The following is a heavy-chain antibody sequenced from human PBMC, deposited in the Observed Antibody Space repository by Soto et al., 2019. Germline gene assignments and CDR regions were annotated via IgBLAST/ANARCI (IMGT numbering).Heavy chain of an antibody. CDR3: ARAPDYCSSTSCYDGLWFDP. CDR1: GGSISSYY. J-gene: IGHJ5*02. V-gene: IGHV4-59*01. Sequence: PSETLSLTCTVSGGSISSYYWSWIRQPPGKGLEWIGYIYYSGSTNYNPSLKSRVTISVDTSKNQFSLKLSSVTAADTAVYYCARAPDYCSSTSCYDGLWFDPWGQGTLVTVSS. CDR2: IYYSGST. D-gene: IGHD2-2*01.